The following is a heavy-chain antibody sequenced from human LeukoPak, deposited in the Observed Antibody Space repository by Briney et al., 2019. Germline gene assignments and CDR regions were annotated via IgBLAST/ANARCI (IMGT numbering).Heavy chain of an antibody. V-gene: IGHV4-31*03. J-gene: IGHJ4*02. D-gene: IGHD3-3*01. CDR1: GGSISSGGYY. CDR2: IYYSGST. Sequence: SETLSLTCTVSGGSISSGGYYWSWIRQHPGKGLEWIGYIYYSGSTYYNPSLKSRVTISVDTSKNQFSLKLSSVTAADTAVYYCARGTIFGVVIPVDYWGQGTLVTVSS. CDR3: ARGTIFGVVIPVDY.